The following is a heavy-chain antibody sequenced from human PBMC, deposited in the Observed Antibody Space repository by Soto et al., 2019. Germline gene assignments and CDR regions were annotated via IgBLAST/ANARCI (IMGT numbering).Heavy chain of an antibody. CDR3: AKDVLLWFGEDGGAFDY. CDR2: ISWNSGSI. J-gene: IGHJ4*02. CDR1: GLTFDDYA. V-gene: IGHV3-9*01. D-gene: IGHD3-10*01. Sequence: DVQLVESGGGLVQPGRSLRLSCAASGLTFDDYAMHWVRQAPGKGLEWVSGISWNSGSIGYADSVKGRFTISRDNAKNSLYLQMNSLRAEDTALYYCAKDVLLWFGEDGGAFDYWGQGTLVTVSS.